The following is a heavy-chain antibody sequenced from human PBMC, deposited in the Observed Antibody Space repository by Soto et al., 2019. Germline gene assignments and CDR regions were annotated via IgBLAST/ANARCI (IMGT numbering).Heavy chain of an antibody. D-gene: IGHD4-17*01. CDR3: ARANGGGNWFDP. CDR2: IYYTGNT. CDR1: GGSISPSY. V-gene: IGHV4-59*01. J-gene: IGHJ5*02. Sequence: ASETLSLTCTVSGGSISPSYLNWVPQPPGKRPEWIGCIYYTGNTHYNPSLKSRVTISRDTSKNQFSLELTSVTAADTALYYCARANGGGNWFDPWGQGTLVTVSS.